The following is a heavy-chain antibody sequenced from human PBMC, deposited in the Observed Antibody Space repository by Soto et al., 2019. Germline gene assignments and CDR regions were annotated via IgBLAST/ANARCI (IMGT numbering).Heavy chain of an antibody. CDR2: ISSSGSTI. J-gene: IGHJ6*02. CDR1: GFTFSSYE. Sequence: TGGSLRLSCAASGFTFSSYEMNWARQAPGKGLEWVSYISSSGSTIYYADSVKGRFTISRDNAKNSLYLQMNSLRAEDTAVYYCARERPYSGYDGLYYYYYGMDVWGQGTTVTVSS. CDR3: ARERPYSGYDGLYYYYYGMDV. D-gene: IGHD5-12*01. V-gene: IGHV3-48*03.